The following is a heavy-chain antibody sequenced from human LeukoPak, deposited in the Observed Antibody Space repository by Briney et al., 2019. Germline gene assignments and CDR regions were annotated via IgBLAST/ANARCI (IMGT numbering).Heavy chain of an antibody. CDR2: MNPDNLNT. D-gene: IGHD3-22*01. V-gene: IGHV1-8*01. CDR1: GYTFTNYD. Sequence: GASVKVSCKASGYTFTNYDINWVRQATGQGLEWMGWMNPDNLNTGYAQKFQGRVTMTRNTSISTAYMELSSLRSEDTAVYYCARGAFLPQYSRNFDPWGQGTLVTVFS. J-gene: IGHJ5*02. CDR3: ARGAFLPQYSRNFDP.